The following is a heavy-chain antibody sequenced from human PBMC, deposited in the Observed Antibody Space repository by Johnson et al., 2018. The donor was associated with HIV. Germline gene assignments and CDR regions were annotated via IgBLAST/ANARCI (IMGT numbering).Heavy chain of an antibody. Sequence: GFTFSSYAMHWVRQAPGKGLEWVAVISFDGANTYYADSVKGRFTISRDNSKNTLYLQMNSLRAEDTAVYYCAKEEEDAFDIWGQGTMVTVSS. CDR1: GFTFSSYA. CDR2: ISFDGANT. V-gene: IGHV3-30*04. J-gene: IGHJ3*02. CDR3: AKEEEDAFDI.